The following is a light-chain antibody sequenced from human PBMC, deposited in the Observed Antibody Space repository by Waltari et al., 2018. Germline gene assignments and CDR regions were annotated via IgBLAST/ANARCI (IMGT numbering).Light chain of an antibody. Sequence: DIQMTQSPSSLSASVGDRVTITCRTSQIITTYLNWYQQKPGKAPKRLIYGAYSLQNGVPSRFSGSGSGTDFTLTITSLQPEDFATYYCQQSYTTPYTFGQGTKLEI. CDR1: QIITTY. CDR3: QQSYTTPYT. CDR2: GAY. J-gene: IGKJ2*01. V-gene: IGKV1-39*01.